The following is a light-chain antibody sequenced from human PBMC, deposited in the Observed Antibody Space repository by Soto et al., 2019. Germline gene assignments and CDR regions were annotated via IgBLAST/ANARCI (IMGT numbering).Light chain of an antibody. V-gene: IGKV3-20*01. CDR2: GAS. CDR1: QSVSDNY. J-gene: IGKJ5*01. CDR3: QHFGYSVST. Sequence: EIVLPQSPGTLSLSPGERATLSCRASQSVSDNYLAWYQQKRGQAPRLLMYGASRRSPGIPDRFSGSGSGTDFTLTVSRLESEDFGVYYCQHFGYSVSTLGQGTRLEIK.